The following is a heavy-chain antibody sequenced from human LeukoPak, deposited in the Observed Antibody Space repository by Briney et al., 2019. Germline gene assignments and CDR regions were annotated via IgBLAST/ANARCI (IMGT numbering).Heavy chain of an antibody. D-gene: IGHD1-1*01. CDR1: GGSISSYY. Sequence: PSETLSLTCTVSGGSISSYYWSWIRQPPGKGLEWIGYIYYSGSTNYNPSLKSRVTISVDTSKNQFSLKLSSVTAADTAVYYCARCCTTGTLGEFDYWGQGTLVTVSS. J-gene: IGHJ4*02. CDR3: ARCCTTGTLGEFDY. CDR2: IYYSGST. V-gene: IGHV4-59*01.